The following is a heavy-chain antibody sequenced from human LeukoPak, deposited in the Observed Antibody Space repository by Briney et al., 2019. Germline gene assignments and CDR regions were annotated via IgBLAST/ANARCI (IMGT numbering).Heavy chain of an antibody. Sequence: SETLSLTCTVSGCSISSYYWSWIRQPPGKGLECIGYIYYSGSTNYNPSLKSRVTISVDTSKNQFSLKLSSVTAADTAVYYCARTFVNSGSHQLYLNAFDIWGQGTMVTVSS. CDR1: GCSISSYY. CDR2: IYYSGST. J-gene: IGHJ3*02. V-gene: IGHV4-59*08. CDR3: ARTFVNSGSHQLYLNAFDI. D-gene: IGHD1-26*01.